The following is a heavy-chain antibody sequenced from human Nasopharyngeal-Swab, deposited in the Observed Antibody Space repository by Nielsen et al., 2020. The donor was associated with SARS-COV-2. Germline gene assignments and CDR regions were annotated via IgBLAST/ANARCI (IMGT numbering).Heavy chain of an antibody. J-gene: IGHJ4*02. D-gene: IGHD3-22*01. V-gene: IGHV1-3*01. CDR3: ARGADVSTYYYDSSGYYYVPFDD. Sequence: ASVKVSCKASGYTFSSYAIHWVRQAPGQRLEWMGWINGGNGNTKYSKKFQGGVTITTDTSATTAYMELSSLRSEDTAVYYCARGADVSTYYYDSSGYYYVPFDDWGLGTLVTVSS. CDR1: GYTFSSYA. CDR2: INGGNGNT.